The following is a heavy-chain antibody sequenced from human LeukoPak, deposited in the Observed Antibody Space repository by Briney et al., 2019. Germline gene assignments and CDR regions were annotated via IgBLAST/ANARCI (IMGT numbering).Heavy chain of an antibody. CDR2: VFYSGVT. J-gene: IGHJ4*02. CDR3: ARDRGGRTGYASGDFDF. D-gene: IGHD5-12*01. CDR1: SFSISNGFY. Sequence: PSETLSLTCVVSSFSISNGFYWVWLRQPPGKGLEWIGNVFYSGVTYYNPSLMSRVTISVDTSKNQFSLKLNSVTAADTAVYYCARDRGGRTGYASGDFDFWGQGVLVTVSS. V-gene: IGHV4-38-2*02.